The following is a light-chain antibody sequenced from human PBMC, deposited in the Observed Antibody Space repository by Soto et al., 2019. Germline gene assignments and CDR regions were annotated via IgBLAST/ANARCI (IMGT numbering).Light chain of an antibody. Sequence: QSVLTQPPSASGTPGQRVTISCSGSSSNIGTYSVNWYQQLPGAAPKLLIYTNNQRPSGVPDRFSGSKSGTSASLVISGLQSGDEANYYCAAWDDSLNGVVFGGGTKLTVL. CDR1: SSNIGTYS. CDR2: TNN. J-gene: IGLJ2*01. CDR3: AAWDDSLNGVV. V-gene: IGLV1-44*01.